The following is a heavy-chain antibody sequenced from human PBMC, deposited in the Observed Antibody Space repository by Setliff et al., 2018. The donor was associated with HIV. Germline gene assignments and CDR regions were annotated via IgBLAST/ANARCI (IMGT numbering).Heavy chain of an antibody. CDR1: GYTFTSYA. Sequence: GASVKVSCKASGYTFTSYAMHWVRQAPGQRPEWMGWINAGNGNTKYSQKFQGRVTITRDTSASTAYMELSSLRSEDTAVYYCARVPEAQIVVVPAYMDVWGKGTTVTVSS. V-gene: IGHV1-3*01. CDR2: INAGNGNT. CDR3: ARVPEAQIVVVPAYMDV. J-gene: IGHJ6*03. D-gene: IGHD2-2*01.